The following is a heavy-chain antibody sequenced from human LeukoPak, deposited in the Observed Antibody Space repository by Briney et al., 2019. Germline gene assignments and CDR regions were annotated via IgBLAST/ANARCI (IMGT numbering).Heavy chain of an antibody. CDR3: AREGGPYRPLDY. Sequence: PSETLSLTCGVSGGSITNTNYWTWVRQPPGKGLEWIGEVKLQGSTNYNPSLMGRLAISVDKSVNHISIQLTSVTATDTAVYYCAREGGPYRPLDYSGQGTLVTVSS. CDR1: GGSITNTNY. J-gene: IGHJ4*02. CDR2: VKLQGST. V-gene: IGHV4-4*02.